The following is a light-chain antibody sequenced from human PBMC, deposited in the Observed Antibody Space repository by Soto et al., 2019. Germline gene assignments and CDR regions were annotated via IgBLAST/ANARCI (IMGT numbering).Light chain of an antibody. Sequence: QSVLTQPASVSGSPGQSITIACTGTSRDVGSYNLVSWYQQHPGKAPKLMIYEGSKRPSGVSNRFSGSKSGNTASLTISGLQAEDEAAYYCCSYAGSSTLVFAGGTKLTVL. V-gene: IGLV2-23*01. CDR3: CSYAGSSTLV. CDR2: EGS. J-gene: IGLJ2*01. CDR1: SRDVGSYNL.